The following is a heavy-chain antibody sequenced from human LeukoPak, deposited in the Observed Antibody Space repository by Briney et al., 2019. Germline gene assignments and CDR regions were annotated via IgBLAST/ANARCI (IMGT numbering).Heavy chain of an antibody. V-gene: IGHV3-48*02. D-gene: IGHD4-23*01. CDR1: GFTFSDYS. Sequence: GGSLRLSCAASGFTFSDYSMNWVRQAPGKGLEWVSYINSGSSTIYYVDSVEGRFTISRDNAKNPLYLQMNSLRDEDTAVYHCARTRSKVGTPTFDYWGQGTLVTVSS. CDR3: ARTRSKVGTPTFDY. J-gene: IGHJ4*02. CDR2: INSGSSTI.